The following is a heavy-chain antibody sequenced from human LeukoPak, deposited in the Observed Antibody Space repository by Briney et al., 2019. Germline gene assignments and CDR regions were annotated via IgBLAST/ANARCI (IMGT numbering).Heavy chain of an antibody. D-gene: IGHD5-18*01. CDR3: AKVGAPWLWDAFDI. J-gene: IGHJ3*02. CDR1: GFTFSSYG. V-gene: IGHV3-30*18. CDR2: MSFDGSNK. Sequence: GGSLRLSCAASGFTFSSYGIHWVRQAPGKGLEWVAIMSFDGSNKYYADSVKGRFTISRDNSKNTQYLQMNSLRPEDTAVYYCAKVGAPWLWDAFDIWGQGTMVTVSS.